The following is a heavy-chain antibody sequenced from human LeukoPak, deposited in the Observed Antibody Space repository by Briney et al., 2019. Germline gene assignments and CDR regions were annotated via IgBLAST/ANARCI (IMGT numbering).Heavy chain of an antibody. Sequence: ASVKVSCKASGYTFTSYDINWVRQATGQGLEWMGWMNPNSGNTGYAQKFQGRVTMTRNTSISTAYMGLSSLRSEDTAVYYCARDWASMDGDDRYFDLWGRGTLVTVSS. CDR1: GYTFTSYD. J-gene: IGHJ2*01. D-gene: IGHD4-17*01. CDR2: MNPNSGNT. V-gene: IGHV1-8*01. CDR3: ARDWASMDGDDRYFDL.